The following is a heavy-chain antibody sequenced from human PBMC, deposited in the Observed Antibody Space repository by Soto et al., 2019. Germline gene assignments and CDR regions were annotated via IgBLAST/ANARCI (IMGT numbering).Heavy chain of an antibody. D-gene: IGHD6-19*01. J-gene: IGHJ5*02. Sequence: EVQLLESGGGLVQPGGSLRLSCAVSGFPFSSSAMSWVRQAPGKGLEWVSSISASGDSTYYADSVKGRFTISRDKSTNTLYLQMTRLRAEDTAVSYCASHGGSGSFDQWGQGTLFTVSS. CDR1: GFPFSSSA. CDR2: ISASGDST. CDR3: ASHGGSGSFDQ. V-gene: IGHV3-23*01.